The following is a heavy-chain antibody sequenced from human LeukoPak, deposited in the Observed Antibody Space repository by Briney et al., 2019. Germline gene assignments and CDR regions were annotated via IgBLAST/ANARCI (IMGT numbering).Heavy chain of an antibody. CDR1: GFTFSSYS. CDR3: ARDLTGTFTFDY. V-gene: IGHV3-21*01. J-gene: IGHJ4*02. Sequence: GGSLRLSCAASGFTFSSYSMNWVRQAPGKGLEWVSSISSSSSYIYYADSVKGRFTISRDNAKNSLYLQMNSPRAEDTAVYYCARDLTGTFTFDYWGQGTLVTVSS. D-gene: IGHD1-7*01. CDR2: ISSSSSYI.